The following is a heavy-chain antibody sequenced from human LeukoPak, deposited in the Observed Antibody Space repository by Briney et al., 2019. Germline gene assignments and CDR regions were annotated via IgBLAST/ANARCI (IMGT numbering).Heavy chain of an antibody. CDR2: IANDGITT. D-gene: IGHD1-1*01. CDR1: GFTFSSYA. J-gene: IGHJ4*02. CDR3: VKRWTGTTIGQQDY. V-gene: IGHV3-30*18. Sequence: GRSLRLSCAASGFTFSSYAMHWVRQAAGKGLEWVAVIANDGITTYYADSVKGRFTISRDTSRNTLYLQMNSLRAEDMAVYYCVKRWTGTTIGQQDYWGQGTLVTVSS.